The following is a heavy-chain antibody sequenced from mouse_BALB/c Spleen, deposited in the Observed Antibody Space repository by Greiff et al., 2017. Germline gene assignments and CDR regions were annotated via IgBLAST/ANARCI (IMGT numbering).Heavy chain of an antibody. CDR1: GFSLTSYG. V-gene: IGHV2-9*02. J-gene: IGHJ3*01. Sequence: VQLVVSGPGLVAPSQSLSITCTVSGFSLTSYGVHWVRQPPGKGLEWLGVIWAGGSTNYNSALMSRLSISKDNSKSQVVLKMNSLQTDDTAMYYCASYYYGRGTWFAYWGQGTLVTVSA. D-gene: IGHD1-1*01. CDR2: IWAGGST. CDR3: ASYYYGRGTWFAY.